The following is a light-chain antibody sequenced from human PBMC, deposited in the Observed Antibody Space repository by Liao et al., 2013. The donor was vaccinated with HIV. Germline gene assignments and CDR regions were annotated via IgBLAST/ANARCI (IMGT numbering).Light chain of an antibody. J-gene: IGLJ2*01. CDR2: QDT. Sequence: SYELTQPPSVSVSPGQTATITCSGDKLGDKFVSWYQQRPGQSPVLVIYQDTKRPSGIPERFSGSNSGNTATLTISGTQAMDEADYYCQAWDSSTGVVFGGGTKLTVL. CDR3: QAWDSSTGVV. CDR1: KLGDKF. V-gene: IGLV3-1*01.